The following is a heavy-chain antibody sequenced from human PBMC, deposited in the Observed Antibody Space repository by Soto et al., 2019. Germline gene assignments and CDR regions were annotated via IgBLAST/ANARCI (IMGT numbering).Heavy chain of an antibody. D-gene: IGHD2-2*01. CDR2: IYYSGST. V-gene: IGHV4-39*01. CDR1: GGSISSSSYY. Sequence: SETLSLTCTVSGGSISSSSYYWGWIRQPPGKGLEWIGSIYYSGSTYYNPSLKSRVTISVDTSKNQFSLKLSSVTAADTAVYYCARGYCSSTSCYTFDYWGQGALVTVSS. J-gene: IGHJ4*02. CDR3: ARGYCSSTSCYTFDY.